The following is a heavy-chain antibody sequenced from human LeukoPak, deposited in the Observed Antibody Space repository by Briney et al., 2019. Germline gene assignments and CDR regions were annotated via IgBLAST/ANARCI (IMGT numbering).Heavy chain of an antibody. V-gene: IGHV3-20*04. Sequence: PGGSLRLSCPASGFAFDEHGMSWARQVPGKGLEWVSGINWSGGSTGYADPLRGRFTISRDNAKNSLYLQMDSLRAEDTALYYCARAPITSPFYFDYWGQGTLVTVSS. CDR3: ARAPITSPFYFDY. CDR2: INWSGGST. J-gene: IGHJ4*02. D-gene: IGHD2-2*01. CDR1: GFAFDEHG.